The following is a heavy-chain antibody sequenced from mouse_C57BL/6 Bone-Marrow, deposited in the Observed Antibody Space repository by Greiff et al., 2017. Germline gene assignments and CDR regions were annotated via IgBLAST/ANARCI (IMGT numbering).Heavy chain of an antibody. V-gene: IGHV1-81*01. J-gene: IGHJ4*01. CDR3: GRNEGFCDLGC. CDR2: IYPRSGNT. CDR1: GYTFTSYG. D-gene: IGHD3-3*01. Sequence: QVQLKESGAELARPGASVKLSCKASGYTFTSYGISWVKQRPGQGLEWIGEIYPRSGNTYYNEKFKGKATLTADTSSSTAYIELRSLTSEDSAVYYCGRNEGFCDLGCWGQGTSVTVSS.